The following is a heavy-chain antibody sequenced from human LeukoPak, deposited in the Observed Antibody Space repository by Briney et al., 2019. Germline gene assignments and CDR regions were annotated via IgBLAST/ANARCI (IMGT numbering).Heavy chain of an antibody. D-gene: IGHD7-27*01. Sequence: GGSLRLSCAASGFTFSSYGMHWVRQAPGKGLEWAAVIWYDGSNKYYADSVKGRFTISRDNSKNTLYLQMNSLRAEDTAVYYCARMMGTFIDYWGQGTLVTVSS. CDR1: GFTFSSYG. J-gene: IGHJ4*02. V-gene: IGHV3-33*01. CDR2: IWYDGSNK. CDR3: ARMMGTFIDY.